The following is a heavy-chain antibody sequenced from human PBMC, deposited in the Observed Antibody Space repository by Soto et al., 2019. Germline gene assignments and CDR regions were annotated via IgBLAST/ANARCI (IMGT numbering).Heavy chain of an antibody. Sequence: QVQLQESGPGLVKPSETLSLTCTVSNGSISNFYWNWIRQSAGKGLEWIGRIHGSGSATYNPSLRSRVTMSVDTSKNQFPLKVNSVTGADTAVYYCARSSHKESWFDPWGQGTLVTVSS. CDR2: IHGSGSA. J-gene: IGHJ5*02. D-gene: IGHD6-13*01. CDR1: NGSISNFY. CDR3: ARSSHKESWFDP. V-gene: IGHV4-4*07.